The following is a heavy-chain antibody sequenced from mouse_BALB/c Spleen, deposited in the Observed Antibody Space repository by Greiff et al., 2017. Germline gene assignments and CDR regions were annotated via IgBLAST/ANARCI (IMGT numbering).Heavy chain of an antibody. J-gene: IGHJ2*01. CDR3: ARGITTGYYFDY. CDR2: IHYSGST. CDR1: GYSITSGYS. D-gene: IGHD2-4*01. Sequence: DVKLQESGPDLVKPSQSLSLTCTVTGYSITSGYSWHWLRQFPGNKLEWMGYIHYSGSTNYNPSLKSRISITRDTSKNQFFLQLNSVTTEDTATYYCARGITTGYYFDYWGQGTTLTVSS. V-gene: IGHV3-1*02.